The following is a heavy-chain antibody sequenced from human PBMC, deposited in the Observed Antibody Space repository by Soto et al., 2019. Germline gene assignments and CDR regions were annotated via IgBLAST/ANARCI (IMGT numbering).Heavy chain of an antibody. Sequence: EAHLVGSGGGLVQPGGSLRLSCAASGFAVSANYLSWVRQAPGKGLEWVSLIYSGGDTDYADSVRGRFTISRDNSKNKLYLQINSPKAEDTAVYYCATRMTKAPYWSQGALVNVSS. V-gene: IGHV3-66*01. CDR2: IYSGGDT. J-gene: IGHJ4*02. CDR3: ATRMTKAPY. CDR1: GFAVSANY.